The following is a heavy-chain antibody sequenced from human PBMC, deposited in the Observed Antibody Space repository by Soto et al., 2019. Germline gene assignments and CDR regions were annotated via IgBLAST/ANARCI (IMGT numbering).Heavy chain of an antibody. Sequence: SETLSLTCTVSGGSISSSSYYWGWIRQPPGKGLEWIGSIYYGGSTYYNPSLKSRVTISVDTSKNQFSLKLSSVTAADTAVYYCARHFWSGYSYYYYYGMDVWGQGTTVTVSS. CDR1: GGSISSSSYY. J-gene: IGHJ6*02. D-gene: IGHD3-3*01. CDR2: IYYGGST. CDR3: ARHFWSGYSYYYYYGMDV. V-gene: IGHV4-39*01.